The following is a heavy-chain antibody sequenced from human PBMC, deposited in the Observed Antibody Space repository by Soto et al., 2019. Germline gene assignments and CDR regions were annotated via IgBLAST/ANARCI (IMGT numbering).Heavy chain of an antibody. CDR3: ASSTYYYDSSGYSYNWSDP. Sequence: SETLSLTCTVSGGSISSGDYYWSWIRQPPGKGLEWIGYIYYSGSTYYNPSLKSRVTISVDTSKNQFSLKLSSVTAADTAVYYCASSTYYYDSSGYSYNWSDPWGQGTLVTVSS. V-gene: IGHV4-30-4*01. CDR1: GGSISSGDYY. J-gene: IGHJ5*02. CDR2: IYYSGST. D-gene: IGHD3-22*01.